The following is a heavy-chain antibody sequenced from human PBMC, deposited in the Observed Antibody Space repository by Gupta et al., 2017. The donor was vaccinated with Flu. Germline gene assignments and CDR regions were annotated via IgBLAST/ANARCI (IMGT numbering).Heavy chain of an antibody. CDR1: GYTLTELS. Sequence: QVQLVQSGAEVKKPGASVKVACKVSGYTLTELSMHWVRQAPGKGLEWMGGFDPEDGETIYAQKFQGRVTMTEDTSTETAYMELSSLRSEDTAVYYCATWVVVPAARYNWFDPWGQGTLVTVSS. CDR3: ATWVVVPAARYNWFDP. V-gene: IGHV1-24*01. J-gene: IGHJ5*02. D-gene: IGHD2-2*01. CDR2: FDPEDGET.